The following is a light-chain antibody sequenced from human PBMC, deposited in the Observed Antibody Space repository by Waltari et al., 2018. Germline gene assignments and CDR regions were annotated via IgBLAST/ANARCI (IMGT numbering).Light chain of an antibody. Sequence: YVVTQPPSVSVAPGQTARITCEGNNIGSNNAHWYQQKPGQAPVLVVKYDKARPSGIPERFSGSNSGNTATLTISRVEAGDEADYYCQVFDSSSDHQVFGGGTKVTVL. V-gene: IGLV3-21*02. CDR2: YDK. CDR1: NIGSNN. CDR3: QVFDSSSDHQV. J-gene: IGLJ3*02.